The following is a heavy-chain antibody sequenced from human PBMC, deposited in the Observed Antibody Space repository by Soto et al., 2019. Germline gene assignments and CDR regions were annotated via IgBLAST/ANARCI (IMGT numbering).Heavy chain of an antibody. CDR2: INHSGST. Sequence: PGGSLRLSCASSGITFSSYSMNWVRQAPGKGLEWIGEINHSGSTNYNPSLKSRVTISVDTSKNQFSLKLSSVTAADTAVYYCARLAVPVGDYYYGMDVWGQGTTVTVS. CDR1: GITFSSYS. D-gene: IGHD2-15*01. CDR3: ARLAVPVGDYYYGMDV. J-gene: IGHJ6*02. V-gene: IGHV4-34*01.